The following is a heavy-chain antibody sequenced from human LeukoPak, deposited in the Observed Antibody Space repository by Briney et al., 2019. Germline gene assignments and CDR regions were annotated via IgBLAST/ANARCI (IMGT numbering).Heavy chain of an antibody. Sequence: PSETLSLTCAVYGGSFSGYYWSWIRQPPGKGLEWIGEINHSGSTNYNPSLKSRVTISVDTSKNQFSLKLSSVTAADTAVYYCARNSHYYDSSGFHYWGQGSLVTVSS. J-gene: IGHJ4*02. CDR3: ARNSHYYDSSGFHY. CDR1: GGSFSGYY. CDR2: INHSGST. V-gene: IGHV4-34*01. D-gene: IGHD3-22*01.